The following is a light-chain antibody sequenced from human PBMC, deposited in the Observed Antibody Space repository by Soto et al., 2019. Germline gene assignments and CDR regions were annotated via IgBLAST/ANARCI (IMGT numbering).Light chain of an antibody. CDR2: DVT. CDR1: SSDVSGYKY. Sequence: QSALTQPASVSGSPGQSITISCTGTSSDVSGYKYVSWYQQHPDKAPKLIIYDVTNRPSGISNRFYGSKSGNTASLTISGLHAEDEADYYCSSYTSSSSYVFGTGTKLTVL. V-gene: IGLV2-14*01. J-gene: IGLJ1*01. CDR3: SSYTSSSSYV.